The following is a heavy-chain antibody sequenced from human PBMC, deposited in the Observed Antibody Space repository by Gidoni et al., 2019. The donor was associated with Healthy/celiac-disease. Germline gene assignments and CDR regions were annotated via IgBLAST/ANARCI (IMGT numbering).Heavy chain of an antibody. CDR1: GGSFSGYY. Sequence: QVQLQQWGAGLLTPSETLSLTCAVYGGSFSGYYWSWIRQPPGKGLEWIGEINHSGSTNYNPSLKSRVTISVDTSKNQFSLKLSSVTAADTAVYYCAGGTVTTGADYWGQGTLVTVSS. V-gene: IGHV4-34*01. J-gene: IGHJ4*02. D-gene: IGHD4-4*01. CDR3: AGGTVTTGADY. CDR2: INHSGST.